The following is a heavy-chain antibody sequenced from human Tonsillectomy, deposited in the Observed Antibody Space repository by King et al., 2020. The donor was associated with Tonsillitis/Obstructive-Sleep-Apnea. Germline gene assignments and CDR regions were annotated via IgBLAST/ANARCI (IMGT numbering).Heavy chain of an antibody. Sequence: QLVQSGVEVKKPGGSLRISCKASGSSFTSYWISWVRQMPGKGLEWMGMIDPGDSYTNYSPSFQGHVTISANKSISTAYLQWSSLKASDTAMYYFARQLIYDSSGYYPDYYYGMDVCGQGTTVTVS. CDR3: ARQLIYDSSGYYPDYYYGMDV. V-gene: IGHV5-10-1*03. J-gene: IGHJ6*02. D-gene: IGHD3-22*01. CDR2: IDPGDSYT. CDR1: GSSFTSYW.